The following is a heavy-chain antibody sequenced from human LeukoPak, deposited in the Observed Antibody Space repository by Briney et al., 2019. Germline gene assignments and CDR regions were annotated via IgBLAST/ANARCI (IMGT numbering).Heavy chain of an antibody. Sequence: PSETLSLTCTVSGGSISTYYWSWIRQPPGKGLEWIAHIHYSGAIKYNPSLKSRVSMSVDTSKNQFSLRLSSVTAADTAVYYCARYGSGAYALDVWGQGTMVTASS. CDR1: GGSISTYY. V-gene: IGHV4-59*08. CDR2: IHYSGAI. D-gene: IGHD3-10*01. J-gene: IGHJ3*01. CDR3: ARYGSGAYALDV.